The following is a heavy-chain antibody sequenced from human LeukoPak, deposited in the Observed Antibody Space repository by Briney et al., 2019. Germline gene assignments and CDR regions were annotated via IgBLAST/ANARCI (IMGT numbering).Heavy chain of an antibody. Sequence: PSETLSLTCADSGYSISSGYYWGWIRQPPGKGLEWIGSIYHSGSTYYNPSLKSRVTISVDTSKNQFSLKLSSVTAADTAVYYCARQGITFSDYYYYMDVWGKGTSVTVSS. J-gene: IGHJ6*03. V-gene: IGHV4-38-2*01. CDR2: IYHSGST. CDR1: GYSISSGYY. CDR3: ARQGITFSDYYYYMDV. D-gene: IGHD3-10*01.